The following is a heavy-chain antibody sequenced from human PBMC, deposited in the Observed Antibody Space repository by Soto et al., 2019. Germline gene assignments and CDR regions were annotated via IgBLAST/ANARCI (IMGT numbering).Heavy chain of an antibody. V-gene: IGHV3-11*06. CDR3: ARGGDSGWYFDL. D-gene: IGHD6-13*01. CDR2: ISSSSSYT. Sequence: QVQLVESGGGLVKPGGSLRLSCAASGFTFSDYYMSWIRQAPGKGLEWVSSISSSSSYTNYADSVKGRFTISRDNAKNSLYLQMISLSAEGTAGDYCARGGDSGWYFDLWGRGTLVTVSS. J-gene: IGHJ2*01. CDR1: GFTFSDYY.